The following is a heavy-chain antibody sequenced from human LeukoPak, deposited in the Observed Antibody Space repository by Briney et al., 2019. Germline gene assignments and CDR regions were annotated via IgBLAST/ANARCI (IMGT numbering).Heavy chain of an antibody. D-gene: IGHD2-15*01. CDR3: ASAYCSGGDCYSFDY. J-gene: IGHJ4*02. CDR2: VNPTSAGT. V-gene: IGHV1-2*02. Sequence: DSVKVSCKASGYTFTDYYMHWVRQAPGLGLEWMGWVNPTSAGTNYAQNFRGRVTMTRDTSMSTAFMESSRLSSDDTAVYYCASAYCSGGDCYSFDYWGQGTLVTVSS. CDR1: GYTFTDYY.